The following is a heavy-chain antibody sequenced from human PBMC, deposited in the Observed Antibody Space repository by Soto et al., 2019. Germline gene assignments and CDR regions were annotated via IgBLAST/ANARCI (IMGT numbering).Heavy chain of an antibody. D-gene: IGHD3-3*01. V-gene: IGHV3-23*01. CDR1: GFTFSSYA. CDR3: AKDVRRGYYDFWSGYYQTGFDY. CDR2: ISGSGGST. Sequence: GGSLRLSCAASGFTFSSYAMSWVRQAPGKGLEWVSAISGSGGSTYYADSVKGRFTISRDNSKNTLYLQMNSLRAEDTAVYYCAKDVRRGYYDFWSGYYQTGFDYWGQGTLVTVSS. J-gene: IGHJ4*02.